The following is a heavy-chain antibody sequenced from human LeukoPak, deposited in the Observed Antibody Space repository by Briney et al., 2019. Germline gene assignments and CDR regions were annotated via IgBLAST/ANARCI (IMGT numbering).Heavy chain of an antibody. CDR1: GGSISSYY. CDR3: ARHERDVSLDHAFDI. CDR2: IYYSGST. J-gene: IGHJ3*02. D-gene: IGHD5-24*01. Sequence: SETMSLTCTISGGSISSYYWSWIRQPPGKGLEWIGYIYYSGSTSYNPSLKSRVTILVDTSKNQFSLKLRSVTAADTAVYYCARHERDVSLDHAFDIWCQGTMVTVSS. V-gene: IGHV4-59*08.